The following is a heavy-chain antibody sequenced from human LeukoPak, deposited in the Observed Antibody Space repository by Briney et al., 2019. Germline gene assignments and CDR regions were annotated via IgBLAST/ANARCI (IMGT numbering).Heavy chain of an antibody. Sequence: GGSLRLSCAASGFTFSSYSMNWVRQAPGKGLEWVSSISSSSSYIYYADSVKGRFTISRDNAKNSLYLQMNSLRAEDTAVYYCARGSRDGDYGWFDPWGQGTLVTVSP. D-gene: IGHD4-17*01. CDR3: ARGSRDGDYGWFDP. V-gene: IGHV3-21*01. J-gene: IGHJ5*02. CDR1: GFTFSSYS. CDR2: ISSSSSYI.